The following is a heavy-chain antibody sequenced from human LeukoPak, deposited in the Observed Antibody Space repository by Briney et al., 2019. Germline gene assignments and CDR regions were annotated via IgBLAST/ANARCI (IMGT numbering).Heavy chain of an antibody. CDR3: ARGGGYDSSGYYTPLDY. CDR2: IKHDGSEK. J-gene: IGHJ4*02. CDR1: GFTFTAYL. V-gene: IGHV3-7*03. D-gene: IGHD3-22*01. Sequence: PGGSLRLSCAASGFTFTAYLMSWVRQAPGKGLEWVADIKHDGSEKYYVDSVKGRFTISRDNVKNSLFLQMNSLRAEDTAVYYCARGGGYDSSGYYTPLDYWGQGTLVTVSS.